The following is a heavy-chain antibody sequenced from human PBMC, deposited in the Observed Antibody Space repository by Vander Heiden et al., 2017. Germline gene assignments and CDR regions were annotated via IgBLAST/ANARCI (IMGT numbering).Heavy chain of an antibody. J-gene: IGHJ6*02. CDR2: ISWNSGSR. CDR3: AKDLYYDILTASYGMDV. D-gene: IGHD3-9*01. Sequence: EVQLVEPGGGLVQPGRSLRLSCAASGFTFDDDALHWVRQGPGKGLEWVSGISWNSGSRGYADSVKGRFTISRDNAKNSLYLQMNSLRAEDTALYYCAKDLYYDILTASYGMDVWGQGTTVTVSS. CDR1: GFTFDDDA. V-gene: IGHV3-9*01.